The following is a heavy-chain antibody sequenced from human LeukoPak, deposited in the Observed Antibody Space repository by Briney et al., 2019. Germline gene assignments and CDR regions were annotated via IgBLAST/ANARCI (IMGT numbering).Heavy chain of an antibody. CDR3: ARQFGYYYGMDV. D-gene: IGHD3-16*01. V-gene: IGHV4-59*08. CDR1: GGSISSYY. J-gene: IGHJ6*02. CDR2: IYYSGST. Sequence: SETLSLTRTVSGGSISSYYWSWIRQPPGKGLEWIGYIYYSGSTNYNPSLKSRVTISVDTSKNQFSLKLSSVTAADTAVYYCARQFGYYYGMDVWGQGTTVTVSS.